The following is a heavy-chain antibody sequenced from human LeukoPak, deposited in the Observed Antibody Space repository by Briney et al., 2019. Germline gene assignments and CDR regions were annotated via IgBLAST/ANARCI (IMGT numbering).Heavy chain of an antibody. J-gene: IGHJ2*01. D-gene: IGHD6-13*01. Sequence: PGGSLRLSCAASGVTFSSYTMNWLRQAPGKGLEWVSSISSSSSYTYYADSVKGRFTISRDNAKNSLYLQMNSLRAEDTAVYYGARLHSISWFHWYFDLWGRGTLVTVSS. CDR2: ISSSSSYT. CDR3: ARLHSISWFHWYFDL. V-gene: IGHV3-21*01. CDR1: GVTFSSYT.